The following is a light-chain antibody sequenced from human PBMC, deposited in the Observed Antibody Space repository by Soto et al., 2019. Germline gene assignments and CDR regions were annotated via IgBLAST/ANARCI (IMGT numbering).Light chain of an antibody. Sequence: EIVMTQSPVTLSVSLGESATLSCRASQSVNSNLAWYQQKPGQPPRLLIYGASTRAAGTPARFSGAGSGTEFTLTISSLQSEDFAVYYCQQDTSWPPLTFGGGTKVEIK. CDR3: QQDTSWPPLT. J-gene: IGKJ4*01. V-gene: IGKV3-15*01. CDR2: GAS. CDR1: QSVNSN.